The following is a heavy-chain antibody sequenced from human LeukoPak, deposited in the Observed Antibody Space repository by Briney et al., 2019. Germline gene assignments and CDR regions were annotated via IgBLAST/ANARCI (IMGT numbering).Heavy chain of an antibody. CDR2: IYYNGSP. CDR1: GGSISSGDYY. J-gene: IGHJ4*02. V-gene: IGHV4-30-4*08. Sequence: PSETLSLTCTVSGGSISSGDYYWSWVRQRPGKGLEWIGYIYYNGSPYYNPPLRSRVTISVDTSKNQFSLKLSSVTAADTAVYYCASNYYGSGSLDYWGQGNLVTASS. CDR3: ASNYYGSGSLDY. D-gene: IGHD3-10*01.